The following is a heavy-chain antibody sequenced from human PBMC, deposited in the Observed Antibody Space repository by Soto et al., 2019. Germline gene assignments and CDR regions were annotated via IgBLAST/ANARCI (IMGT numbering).Heavy chain of an antibody. CDR3: AREITWGSCSSTSCYGGFDP. J-gene: IGHJ5*02. CDR2: VYYSGST. D-gene: IGHD2-2*01. Sequence: QVQLQESGPGLVKPSQTLSLTCTVSGGSISSGGFYWSWVRQHPGKGLEWIGYVYYSGSTYYNLSLKSRVTISVDTSKNQFSLKLSSVTAADTAVYYCAREITWGSCSSTSCYGGFDPWGQGTLVTVSS. V-gene: IGHV4-31*03. CDR1: GGSISSGGFY.